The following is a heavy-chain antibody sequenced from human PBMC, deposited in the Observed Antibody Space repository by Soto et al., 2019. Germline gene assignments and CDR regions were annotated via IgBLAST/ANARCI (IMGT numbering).Heavy chain of an antibody. V-gene: IGHV3-23*01. D-gene: IGHD4-17*01. CDR2: INGRGDKT. Sequence: GSLRLSCGASGFTFSNSAMSWVRQVPGKGLEWVSFINGRGDKTYYADSVKGRFTISRDNSKHTLYLQMNSLRVEDTSIYYCAKGGYGEILFDYWGQGTLVTVSS. J-gene: IGHJ4*02. CDR1: GFTFSNSA. CDR3: AKGGYGEILFDY.